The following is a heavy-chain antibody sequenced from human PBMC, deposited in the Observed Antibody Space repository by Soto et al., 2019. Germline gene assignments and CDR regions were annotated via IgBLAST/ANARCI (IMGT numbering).Heavy chain of an antibody. CDR3: VSWVSAHFDY. J-gene: IGHJ4*01. CDR2: ISSNGANT. CDR1: GFTFDSPYSHG. Sequence: VVSLRISCAASGFTFDSPYSHGMSWVRQSPGKGPEWVSTISSNGANTHYAESVKGRFTISKDASRNTVHLHMNSLRAEDTATYFCVSWVSAHFDYWGHGTPVTVSS. V-gene: IGHV3-23*01. D-gene: IGHD2-8*01.